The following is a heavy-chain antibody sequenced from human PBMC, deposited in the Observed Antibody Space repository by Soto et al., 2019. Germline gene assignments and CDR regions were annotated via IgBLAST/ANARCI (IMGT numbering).Heavy chain of an antibody. D-gene: IGHD5-12*01. CDR2: IIPRFDTT. J-gene: IGHJ6*02. V-gene: IGHV1-69*12. Sequence: QVQLVQSSTEVKKPGSSVRVSCKASGGTFSSYTLSWMRQALGQGLEGMGGIIPRFDTTHYAQTSQARVTITADESTSTAYMELSSLRPEDTAVCYCARGGGFSVDYYSYGMDVWGQGATVTVSS. CDR1: GGTFSSYT. CDR3: ARGGGFSVDYYSYGMDV.